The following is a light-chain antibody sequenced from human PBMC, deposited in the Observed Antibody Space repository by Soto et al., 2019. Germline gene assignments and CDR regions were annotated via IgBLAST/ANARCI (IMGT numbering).Light chain of an antibody. CDR2: DAS. CDR1: QGISSY. J-gene: IGKJ1*01. CDR3: QHYNSYSKT. Sequence: IQMTQSPPTLSASAGDRVTITCRASQGISSYLAWYQQKPGKAPKLLIYDASSLESGVPSRFSGSGSGTEFTLTIRRQQPDDVAPYYCQHYNSYSKTLGQSPKVDIK. V-gene: IGKV1-5*01.